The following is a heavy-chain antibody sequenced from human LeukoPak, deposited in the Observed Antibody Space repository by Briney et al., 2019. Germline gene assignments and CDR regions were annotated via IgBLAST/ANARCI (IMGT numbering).Heavy chain of an antibody. CDR3: VATGGYSYGVDY. CDR2: FDPEDGET. V-gene: IGHV1-24*01. Sequence: ASVKVSCKVSGYTLTELSMHWVRQAPGKGLEWMGGFDPEDGETIYAQKFQGRVTMTEDTSTDAAYMELSSLRSEDTAVYYCVATGGYSYGVDYWGQGTLDTVSS. CDR1: GYTLTELS. D-gene: IGHD5-18*01. J-gene: IGHJ4*02.